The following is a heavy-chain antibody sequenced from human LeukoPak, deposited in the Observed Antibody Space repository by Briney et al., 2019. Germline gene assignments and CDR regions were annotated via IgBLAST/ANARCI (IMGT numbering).Heavy chain of an antibody. CDR3: ARETVTHYFDY. CDR1: GGSISSSSHY. D-gene: IGHD4-17*01. J-gene: IGHJ4*02. V-gene: IGHV4-39*07. CDR2: IYYSGST. Sequence: SETLSLTCTVSGGSISSSSHYWGWIRQPPGKGLEWIGTIYYSGSTYYNPSLKSRVTISVDTSKNQFSLKLSSVTAADTAVYYCARETVTHYFDYWGQGTLVTVSS.